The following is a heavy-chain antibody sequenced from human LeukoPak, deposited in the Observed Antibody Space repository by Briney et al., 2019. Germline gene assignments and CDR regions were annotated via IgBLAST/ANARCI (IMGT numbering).Heavy chain of an antibody. D-gene: IGHD2-2*01. V-gene: IGHV4-34*01. J-gene: IGHJ6*03. Sequence: SETLSLTRAVYGGSSSGYYWSWIRQPPGKGRGGIGEINHSGSAKDNPSLQRRVTISVDTSKNQFSLKLSSVTAADTAVYYCARAKALGYCSSTSCYGAYYYYYMDGWGKGTTVTVSS. CDR1: GGSSSGYY. CDR3: ARAKALGYCSSTSCYGAYYYYYMDG. CDR2: INHSGSA.